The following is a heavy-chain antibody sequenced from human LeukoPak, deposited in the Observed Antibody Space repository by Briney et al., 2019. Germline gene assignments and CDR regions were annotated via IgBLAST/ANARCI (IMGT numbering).Heavy chain of an antibody. D-gene: IGHD6-13*01. Sequence: QTGGSLRLSCAASGFTFSSYAMSWVRQAPGKGLEWVSAISGSGGSTYYADSVKGRFTISRDNSKNTLYLQMNSLRAEDTAVYYCAKDPEGRQQLASNWFDPWGQGTLVTVSS. CDR2: ISGSGGST. J-gene: IGHJ5*02. CDR1: GFTFSSYA. CDR3: AKDPEGRQQLASNWFDP. V-gene: IGHV3-23*01.